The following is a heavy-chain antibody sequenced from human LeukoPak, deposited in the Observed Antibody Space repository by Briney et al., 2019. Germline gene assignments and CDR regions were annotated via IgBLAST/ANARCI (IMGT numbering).Heavy chain of an antibody. J-gene: IGHJ4*02. D-gene: IGHD2-2*01. Sequence: GASVKVSCKASGYTFTSYGISWVRQAPGQGLEWMGWISAYNGNTNYAQKLQGRVTMTTDTSTSTAYMELRSLRPDDTAVYYCARVPKGPYCSSTSCYFYYWGQGTLVTVSS. CDR3: ARVPKGPYCSSTSCYFYY. V-gene: IGHV1-18*01. CDR1: GYTFTSYG. CDR2: ISAYNGNT.